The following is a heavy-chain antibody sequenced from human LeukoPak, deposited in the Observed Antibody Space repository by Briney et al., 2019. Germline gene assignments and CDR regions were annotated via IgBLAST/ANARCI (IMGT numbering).Heavy chain of an antibody. CDR3: ARKAAAGTLGYFDY. Sequence: SETLSLTCTVSGGSISSYYWSWIRQPPGKGLEWIGYIYYSGSTNYNPSLKSRVTISVDTSKNQFSLKLSSVTAADTAVYYCARKAAAGTLGYFDYWGQGTLVTVSS. D-gene: IGHD6-13*01. CDR1: GGSISSYY. J-gene: IGHJ4*02. V-gene: IGHV4-59*01. CDR2: IYYSGST.